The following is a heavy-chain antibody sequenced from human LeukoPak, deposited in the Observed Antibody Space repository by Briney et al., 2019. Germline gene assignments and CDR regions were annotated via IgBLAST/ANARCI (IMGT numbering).Heavy chain of an antibody. Sequence: SETLSLTCTVSGASISRYNWSWIRQPPGKGLEWIGYIYYSGSTNYNPSLKSRVAISVDTSKNQFSLKLSSVAAADTALYYCASSLDSSGWYFGVYWGQGTLVTVSS. CDR3: ASSLDSSGWYFGVY. D-gene: IGHD6-19*01. CDR1: GASISRYN. V-gene: IGHV4-59*01. CDR2: IYYSGST. J-gene: IGHJ4*02.